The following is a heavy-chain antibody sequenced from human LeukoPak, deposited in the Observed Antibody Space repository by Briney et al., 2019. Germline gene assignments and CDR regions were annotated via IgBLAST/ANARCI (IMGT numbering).Heavy chain of an antibody. CDR3: ARGGSYPGC. Sequence: QTGGSLRLSCAASGFTFSNYWMSWVRQAPGKGLEWVAKIKQDGSEEYYVDSVKGRFTISRDNAKNSLSLQMNSLRVEDTAIYYCARGGSYPGCWGQGTLVTVSS. CDR1: GFTFSNYW. J-gene: IGHJ4*02. V-gene: IGHV3-7*03. D-gene: IGHD1-26*01. CDR2: IKQDGSEE.